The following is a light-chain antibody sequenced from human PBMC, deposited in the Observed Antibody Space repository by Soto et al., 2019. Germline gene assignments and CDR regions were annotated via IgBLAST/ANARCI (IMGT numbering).Light chain of an antibody. CDR3: QHYGSSPWT. CDR1: QSFSSTY. J-gene: IGKJ1*01. V-gene: IGKV3-20*01. CDR2: GTY. Sequence: ELILTQSPGTLSFSPGENVTLSCRPSQSFSSTYLAWYQQKPGQAPRLLIYGTYTRATDIPDRFSGSGSGTDFTLTISRLEPEDFAVYYCQHYGSSPWTFGQGTKVDI.